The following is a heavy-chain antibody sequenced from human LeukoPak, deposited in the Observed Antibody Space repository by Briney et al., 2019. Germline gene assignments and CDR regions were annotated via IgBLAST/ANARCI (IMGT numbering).Heavy chain of an antibody. CDR1: GYTFTGYY. D-gene: IGHD1-26*01. J-gene: IGHJ6*02. CDR2: INPNSGGT. V-gene: IGHV1-2*06. CDR3: ARGGETPWAPLLYYYYYGMDV. Sequence: ASVKVSCKASGYTFTGYYMHWVRQAPGQGLEWMGRINPNSGGTNYAQKFQGRVTMIRDTSISTAYMELSRLRSDDTAVYYCARGGETPWAPLLYYYYYGMDVWGQGTTVTVSS.